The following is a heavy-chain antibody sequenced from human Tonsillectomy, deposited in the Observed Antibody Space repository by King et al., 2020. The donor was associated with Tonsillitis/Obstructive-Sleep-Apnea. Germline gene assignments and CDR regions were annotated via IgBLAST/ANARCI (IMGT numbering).Heavy chain of an antibody. CDR1: GYDFTTYW. D-gene: IGHD2-15*01. CDR2: IYPGDSDT. Sequence: VQLVQSGAEVKKPGESLKISCKGSGYDFTTYWIGWVRQMPGKGLEWLGIIYPGDSDTRYSPSFQGQVTISADKSISTAYLQWRSLKASDTAIYYCARRACSGGSCSDFDYWGQRTLVTVSS. J-gene: IGHJ4*02. V-gene: IGHV5-51*01. CDR3: ARRACSGGSCSDFDY.